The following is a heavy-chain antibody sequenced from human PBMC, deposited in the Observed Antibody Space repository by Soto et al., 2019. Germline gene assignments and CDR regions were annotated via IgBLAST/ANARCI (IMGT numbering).Heavy chain of an antibody. CDR1: GGSFSGYY. J-gene: IGHJ5*02. D-gene: IGHD3-22*01. CDR3: ARGCSGYYDSSGYYRGNWSDP. CDR2: INHSGST. V-gene: IGHV4-34*01. Sequence: QVQLQQWGAGLLKPSETLSLTCAVYGGSFSGYYWSWIRQPPGKGLEWIGEINHSGSTNYNPSLKSRVTISVDTSKNQFSLKLSSVTAADTAVYYCARGCSGYYDSSGYYRGNWSDPWGQGTLVTVSS.